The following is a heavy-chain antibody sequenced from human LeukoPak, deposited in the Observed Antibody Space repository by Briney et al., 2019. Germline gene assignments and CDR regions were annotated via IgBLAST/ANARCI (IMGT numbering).Heavy chain of an antibody. CDR3: ARGGGYSYGSFDY. Sequence: PGGSLRLSCAASGFTFSSYAMSWVRQAPGKGLEWVSAISASGGSTYYADSVKGRFTISRDNSKNTLYLQMNSLRAEDTAVYYCARGGGYSYGSFDYWGQGTLVTVSS. CDR2: ISASGGST. D-gene: IGHD5-18*01. J-gene: IGHJ4*02. V-gene: IGHV3-23*01. CDR1: GFTFSSYA.